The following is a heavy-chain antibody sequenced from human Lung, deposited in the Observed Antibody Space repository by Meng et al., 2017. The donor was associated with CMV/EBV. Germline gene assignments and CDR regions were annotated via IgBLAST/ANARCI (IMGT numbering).Heavy chain of an antibody. CDR1: GFTFSSYW. D-gene: IGHD6-19*01. CDR3: ARAGRSSGRIDY. V-gene: IGHV3-7*01. Sequence: GESXKISCAASGFTFSSYWMSWVRQAPGKGLEWVANIKQDGSEKYYVDSVKGRFTISRDNAKNSLYLQMNSLRAEDTAVYYCARAGRSSGRIDYWGQGTLVPVSS. CDR2: IKQDGSEK. J-gene: IGHJ4*02.